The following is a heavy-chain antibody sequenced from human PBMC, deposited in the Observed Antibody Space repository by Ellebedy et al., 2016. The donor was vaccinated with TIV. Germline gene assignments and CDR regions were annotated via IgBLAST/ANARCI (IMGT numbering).Heavy chain of an antibody. Sequence: ASVKVSXXASGYTFTSYGISWVRQAPGQGLEWMGWISAYNGNTNYAQKLQGRVTMTTDTSTSTAYMELRSLRSDDTAVYYCARKDGLSHPGPSDYWGQGTLVTVSS. CDR2: ISAYNGNT. CDR3: ARKDGLSHPGPSDY. J-gene: IGHJ4*02. V-gene: IGHV1-18*01. D-gene: IGHD3-10*01. CDR1: GYTFTSYG.